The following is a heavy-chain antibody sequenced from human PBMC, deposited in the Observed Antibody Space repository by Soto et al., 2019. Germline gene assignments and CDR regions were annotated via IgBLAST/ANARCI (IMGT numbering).Heavy chain of an antibody. J-gene: IGHJ4*02. CDR2: IRKKTNSYTT. CDR3: TTVTTVDYYFDY. D-gene: IGHD4-17*01. V-gene: IGHV3-72*01. Sequence: EVQLVESGGGLVQPGGSLRLSCAASGLTFSDRYMDWVRQAAGKGLEWVGRIRKKTNSYTTEYAASVKGRFIISRDDYTNSLYLQMSSLKTEDTAVYYCTTVTTVDYYFDYWGQGTLVTVSS. CDR1: GLTFSDRY.